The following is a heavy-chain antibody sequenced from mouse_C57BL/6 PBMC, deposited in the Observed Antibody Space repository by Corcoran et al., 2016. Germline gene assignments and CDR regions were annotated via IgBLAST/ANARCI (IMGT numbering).Heavy chain of an antibody. CDR1: GYTFTDYY. Sequence: EVQLQQSGPELVKPGASVKISCKASGYTFTDYYMNWVKQSHGKSLEWIGDINPNNGGTSYNQKFKGKATLTVDKSSSTAYMELRSLTSEDSAVYYCAVLRSGAMDYWGQGTSVTVSS. CDR3: AVLRSGAMDY. V-gene: IGHV1-26*01. J-gene: IGHJ4*01. D-gene: IGHD1-1*01. CDR2: INPNNGGT.